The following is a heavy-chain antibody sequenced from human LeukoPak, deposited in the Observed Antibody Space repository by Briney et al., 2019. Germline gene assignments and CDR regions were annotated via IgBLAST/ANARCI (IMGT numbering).Heavy chain of an antibody. V-gene: IGHV3-21*01. CDR2: ISSSSSYI. CDR3: ARVILGIVGPFDP. J-gene: IGHJ5*02. Sequence: GGSLRLSCAASGFTFSSYSMNWVRQAPGKGLEWVSSISSSSSYIYYADSVKGRFTISRDNAKSSLYLQMNSLRAENTAVYYCARVILGIVGPFDPWGQGTLVTVSS. CDR1: GFTFSSYS. D-gene: IGHD1-26*01.